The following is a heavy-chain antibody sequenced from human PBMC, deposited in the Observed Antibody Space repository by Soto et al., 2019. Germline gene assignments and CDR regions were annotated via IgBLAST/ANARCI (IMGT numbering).Heavy chain of an antibody. D-gene: IGHD1-1*01. J-gene: IGHJ4*02. CDR2: ISAYNGNT. CDR1: GYTFITYG. V-gene: IGHV1-18*01. Sequence: QVQLLQSGAEVKKPGASVKVTCKASGYTFITYGINWVRQAPGQGLEWMAWISAYNGNTYYAQNFQGRVTITTDTSTSTAYMELRSLRSDDTAIYYCARGTYKDFWGQGTLVTVSS. CDR3: ARGTYKDF.